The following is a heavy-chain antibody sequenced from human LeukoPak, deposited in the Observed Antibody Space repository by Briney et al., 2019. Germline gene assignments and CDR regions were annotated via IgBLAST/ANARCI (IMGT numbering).Heavy chain of an antibody. CDR2: IYYSGYT. V-gene: IGHV4-31*03. Sequence: PSETLSLTCSVSGVSISSGGYYWTWIRQHPGKGLEWIGYIYYSGYTNYKTSLRSRVTISEDTSKNQFSLKLTSVTAADTATYYCARDSGSAAAGIFDYWGQGIPVTVSS. CDR1: GVSISSGGYY. J-gene: IGHJ4*02. D-gene: IGHD6-13*01. CDR3: ARDSGSAAAGIFDY.